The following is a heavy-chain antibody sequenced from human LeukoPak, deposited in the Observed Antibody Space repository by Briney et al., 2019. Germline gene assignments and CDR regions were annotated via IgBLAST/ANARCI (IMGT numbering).Heavy chain of an antibody. J-gene: IGHJ5*02. CDR1: GYTFTSYG. CDR3: AKAPSLYYDTPGRGWFDP. Sequence: ASVKVSCKASGYTFTSYGISWVRQAPGQGLEWMGWISAYNGKTNHAQKLQGRVTMITDTSTSTAYMELRSLRSDDTALYYCAKAPSLYYDTPGRGWFDPWGQGTLVTVSS. V-gene: IGHV1-18*01. D-gene: IGHD3-16*01. CDR2: ISAYNGKT.